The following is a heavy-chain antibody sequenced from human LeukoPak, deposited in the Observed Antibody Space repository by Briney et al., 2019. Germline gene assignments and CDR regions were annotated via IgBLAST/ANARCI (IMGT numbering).Heavy chain of an antibody. CDR3: ARVGVSYYYYGMDV. CDR1: GFTFSSYR. Sequence: GGSLRLSCAASGFTFSSYRMNWVRQAPGKGLEWVSSISSSSSYIYYADSVKGRFTISRDNAKNSLYLQMNSLRAEDTAVYYCARVGVSYYYYGMDVWGQGTTVTVSS. V-gene: IGHV3-21*01. D-gene: IGHD3-10*01. CDR2: ISSSSSYI. J-gene: IGHJ6*02.